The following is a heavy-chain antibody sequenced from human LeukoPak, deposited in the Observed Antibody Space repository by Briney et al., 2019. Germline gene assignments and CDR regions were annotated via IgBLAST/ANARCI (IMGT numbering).Heavy chain of an antibody. D-gene: IGHD4/OR15-4a*01. CDR1: GYTFTSYY. CDR2: INPSGGRT. Sequence: GASVKVSCKASGYTFTSYYMHWVRQAPGQGLEWMGIINPSGGRTSYAQKFQGRVTMTRDMSTSTVYMELSSLRSEDTAVYYCARGPGYGESYYYYCMDVWGKGTTVTVSS. J-gene: IGHJ6*03. CDR3: ARGPGYGESYYYYCMDV. V-gene: IGHV1-46*01.